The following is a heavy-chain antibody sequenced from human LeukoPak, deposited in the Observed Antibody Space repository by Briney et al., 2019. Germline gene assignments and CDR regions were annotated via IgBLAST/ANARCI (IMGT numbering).Heavy chain of an antibody. Sequence: PGGSLRLSCAASGFTFSSYWMSWVRQAPGKGLEWVSGISWNSGSIGYADSVKGRFTISRDNAKNSLYLQMNSLRAEDTALYYCAKITGPQLVDYYFDYWGQGTLVTVSS. CDR1: GFTFSSYW. V-gene: IGHV3-9*01. D-gene: IGHD6-13*01. CDR3: AKITGPQLVDYYFDY. CDR2: ISWNSGSI. J-gene: IGHJ4*02.